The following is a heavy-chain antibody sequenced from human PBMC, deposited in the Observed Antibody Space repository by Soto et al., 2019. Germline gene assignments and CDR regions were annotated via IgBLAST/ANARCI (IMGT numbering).Heavy chain of an antibody. J-gene: IGHJ4*02. CDR2: IYWDDSK. CDR1: GFSLSTSGVG. D-gene: IGHD3-9*01. Sequence: QITLKESGPTLVRPTQTLTLTCAFSGFSLSTSGVGVGWIRQPPGKALEWLAVIYWDDSKHYSPSLRSSLTITKDPSKNQVVLTMTNMDPMDTGTYYCAHKGPEDWPLDYWCQGTLVTVSS. CDR3: AHKGPEDWPLDY. V-gene: IGHV2-5*02.